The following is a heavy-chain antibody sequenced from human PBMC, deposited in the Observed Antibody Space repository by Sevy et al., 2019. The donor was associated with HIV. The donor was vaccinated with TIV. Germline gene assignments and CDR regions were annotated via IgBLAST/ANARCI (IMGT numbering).Heavy chain of an antibody. Sequence: GGSLRLSCAASGFSFSNAWMSWVRQAPGKGLEWVGRIKSKTEGATRDFAAPVKGRLLISRADSRNTLYLQMNSLKTDDTAVYYCTAGVGASDFDYWGQGTLVTVSS. V-gene: IGHV3-15*01. CDR2: IKSKTEGATR. CDR3: TAGVGASDFDY. D-gene: IGHD1-26*01. J-gene: IGHJ4*02. CDR1: GFSFSNAW.